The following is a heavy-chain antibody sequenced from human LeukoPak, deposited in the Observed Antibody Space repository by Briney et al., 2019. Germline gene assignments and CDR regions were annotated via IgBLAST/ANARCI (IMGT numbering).Heavy chain of an antibody. CDR1: GFTFSSYG. J-gene: IGHJ4*02. D-gene: IGHD3-10*01. Sequence: GGSLRLSCAASGFTFSSYGVHWVRQAPGKGLEWAAFIRYDGSNKYYADSVKGRFTISRDNSKNTLYLQMNSLRAEDTAVYYCAILLPNYYGSGSTDWGQGTLVTVSS. CDR2: IRYDGSNK. V-gene: IGHV3-30*02. CDR3: AILLPNYYGSGSTD.